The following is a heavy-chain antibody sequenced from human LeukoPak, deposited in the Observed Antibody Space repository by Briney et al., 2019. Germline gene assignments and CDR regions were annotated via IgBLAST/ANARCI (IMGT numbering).Heavy chain of an antibody. D-gene: IGHD3-22*01. Sequence: SETLSLTCTVSGGSISSYYWSWIRHPPGKGLEWIGYIYYSGSTNYNPSLKSRVTISVDTSKNQFSLKLSSGTDADTAVYYCAIVYYYDSSGYRTPLHYYYYMDGWRKGTTVTVSS. CDR2: IYYSGST. CDR3: AIVYYYDSSGYRTPLHYYYYMDG. V-gene: IGHV4-59*01. J-gene: IGHJ6*03. CDR1: GGSISSYY.